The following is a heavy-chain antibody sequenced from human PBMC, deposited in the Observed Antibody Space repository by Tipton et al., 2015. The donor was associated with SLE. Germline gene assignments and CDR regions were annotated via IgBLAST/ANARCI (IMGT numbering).Heavy chain of an antibody. CDR2: IFGRDKT. CDR3: ARGGFSGSYWRFFDY. D-gene: IGHD1-26*01. CDR1: GFSVSNNY. V-gene: IGHV3-53*05. J-gene: IGHJ4*02. Sequence: SLRLSCTASGFSVSNNYVTWVRQAPGKGLEWVSIIFGRDKTYYADSVKDRFTISRDHSNNTLYLQMDSLRSEDTAVYYCARGGFSGSYWRFFDYWGQGTLVTVSS.